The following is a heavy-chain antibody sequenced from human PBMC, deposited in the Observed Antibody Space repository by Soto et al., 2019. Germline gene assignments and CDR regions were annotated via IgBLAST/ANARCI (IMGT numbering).Heavy chain of an antibody. V-gene: IGHV3-23*01. CDR1: GFTFSSYA. J-gene: IGHJ6*03. Sequence: EVQLLESGGGLVQPGGSLRLSCAASGFTFSSYAMSWVRQAPGKGLEWVSAISGSGGSTYYADSVKGRFTISRDNSKNTLYLQMNSLRAEDTAVYYCAKGTTMVWGVRADYYYYMDVWGKGTTVTVSS. D-gene: IGHD3-10*01. CDR2: ISGSGGST. CDR3: AKGTTMVWGVRADYYYYMDV.